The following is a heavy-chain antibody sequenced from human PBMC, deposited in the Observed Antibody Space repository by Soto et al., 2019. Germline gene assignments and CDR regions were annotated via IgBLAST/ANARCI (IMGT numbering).Heavy chain of an antibody. V-gene: IGHV3-49*03. CDR1: GFTFGGYA. J-gene: IGHJ5*02. Sequence: GGSLRLSCTASGFTFGGYAMSWFRQAPGKGLEWVGVIRRKGDGGTTEYAASVKGRITISKDDSKSIAYLQMNSLKTEDTAVYYCTRAFGFLEWLDWSWFDPWGQGTLVTVSS. CDR2: IRRKGDGGTT. CDR3: TRAFGFLEWLDWSWFDP. D-gene: IGHD3-3*01.